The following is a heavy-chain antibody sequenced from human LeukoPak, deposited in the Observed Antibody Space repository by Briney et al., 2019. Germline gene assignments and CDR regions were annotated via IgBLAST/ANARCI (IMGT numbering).Heavy chain of an antibody. J-gene: IGHJ4*02. V-gene: IGHV3-21*01. CDR2: ISSSSSYI. Sequence: GGSLRLSCAASGFTFSDFTMNWVRQAPGKGLEWVSSISSSSSYIYYADSVKGRFTISRDNAKNSLYLQMNSLRAEDTAVYYCARGRGDYFDYWGQGTLVTVSS. CDR3: ARGRGDYFDY. D-gene: IGHD3-10*01. CDR1: GFTFSDFT.